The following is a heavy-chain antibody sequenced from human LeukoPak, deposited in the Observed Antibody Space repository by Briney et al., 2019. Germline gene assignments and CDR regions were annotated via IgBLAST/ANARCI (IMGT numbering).Heavy chain of an antibody. D-gene: IGHD2-21*01. CDR3: ARGVILDV. J-gene: IGHJ6*02. V-gene: IGHV4-59*08. CDR2: LYYSGNT. CDR1: GGSISTFY. Sequence: SETLSLTCTVSGGSISTFYWSWIRQPPGKGLEWIGYLYYSGNTKYNPSLKSRLTISVDTSKNQFSLKLSSVTAADTAVYYCARGVILDVWGQGTTVTVSS.